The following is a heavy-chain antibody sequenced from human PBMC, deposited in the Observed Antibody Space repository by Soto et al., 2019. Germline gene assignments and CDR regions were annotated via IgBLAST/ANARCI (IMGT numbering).Heavy chain of an antibody. Sequence: GGSLRLSCAASGFTFSSYGMHWVRQAPGKGLEWVAVISYDGSNKYYADSVKGRFTISRDNSKNTLYLQMNSLRAEDTAVYYCAKEVRGIAVAGNWFDPWGQGTLVTVSS. D-gene: IGHD6-19*01. V-gene: IGHV3-30*18. CDR3: AKEVRGIAVAGNWFDP. CDR2: ISYDGSNK. J-gene: IGHJ5*02. CDR1: GFTFSSYG.